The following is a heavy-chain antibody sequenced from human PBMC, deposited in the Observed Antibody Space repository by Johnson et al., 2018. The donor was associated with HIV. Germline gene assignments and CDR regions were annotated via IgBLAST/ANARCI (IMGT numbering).Heavy chain of an antibody. CDR3: ARDLSGSYRSDAFDI. V-gene: IGHV3-20*04. CDR1: GFTFDDYG. D-gene: IGHD1-26*01. Sequence: VQLVESGGGVVQPGGSLRLSCAASGFTFDDYGMSWVRQAPGKGLEWVSGINWNGGSTGYADSVKGRFTISRDNAKNSLYLQMNSLRAEDTAVYYCARDLSGSYRSDAFDIWGQGTMVTVSS. J-gene: IGHJ3*02. CDR2: INWNGGST.